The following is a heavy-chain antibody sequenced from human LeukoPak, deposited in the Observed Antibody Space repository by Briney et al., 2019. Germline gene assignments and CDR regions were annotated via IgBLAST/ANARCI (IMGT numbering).Heavy chain of an antibody. CDR2: IYYSGST. CDR3: ARQGSVAGTGIDY. J-gene: IGHJ4*02. CDR1: GGSISSSSYY. D-gene: IGHD6-19*01. Sequence: SETLSLTCTVSGGSISSSSYYWGWIRQPPGKGLEWIRSIYYSGSTYYNPSLKSRVTISVDTSKNQFSLKLSSVTAADTAVYYCARQGSVAGTGIDYWGQGTLVTVSS. V-gene: IGHV4-39*01.